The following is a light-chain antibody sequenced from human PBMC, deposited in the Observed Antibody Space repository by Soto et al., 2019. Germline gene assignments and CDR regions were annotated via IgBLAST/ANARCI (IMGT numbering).Light chain of an antibody. Sequence: EVLMTQSPATLSVSPGERATLSCRASQSVSSNLAWYQQKPGQAPRLLIYRASTMATGIPARFSGSGSGTEFTLTISSLQSEDFAVYYCQQYHDWPPYTFGQGTK. CDR3: QQYHDWPPYT. CDR2: RAS. J-gene: IGKJ2*01. V-gene: IGKV3-15*01. CDR1: QSVSSN.